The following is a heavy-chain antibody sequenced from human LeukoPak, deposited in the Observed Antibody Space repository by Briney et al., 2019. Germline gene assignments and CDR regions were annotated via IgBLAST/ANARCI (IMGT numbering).Heavy chain of an antibody. CDR3: ARELGYYYDSTGNDAFVI. D-gene: IGHD3-22*01. J-gene: IGHJ3*02. CDR2: IYYSGST. CDR1: GGSISSYY. V-gene: IGHV4-59*01. Sequence: SETLSLTCTVSGGSISSYYWSWIRQPPGKGLEWIGYIYYSGSTNYNPSFKSRVTISVDTSKNQFSLKLSSVTAADTAVYYCARELGYYYDSTGNDAFVIWGQGTLVTVSS.